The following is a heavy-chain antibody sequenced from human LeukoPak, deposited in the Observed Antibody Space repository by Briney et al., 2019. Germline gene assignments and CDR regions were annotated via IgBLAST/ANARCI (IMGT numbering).Heavy chain of an antibody. J-gene: IGHJ4*02. V-gene: IGHV4-59*01. CDR3: ARVRYCSANRCYDREFDN. CDR2: IYYSGNT. Sequence: SETLSLTCTVSGGSISNYYWSWIRQPPGKGLEWIGYIYYSGNTNYNPSLKSRVTISVDTSKNQFSLKLNSVTAADTAVYYCARVRYCSANRCYDREFDNWGQGTLVTVSS. CDR1: GGSISNYY. D-gene: IGHD2-2*01.